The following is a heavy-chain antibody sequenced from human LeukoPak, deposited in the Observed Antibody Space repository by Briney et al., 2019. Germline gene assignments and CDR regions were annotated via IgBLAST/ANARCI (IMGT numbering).Heavy chain of an antibody. CDR1: GDTLDDYY. CDR2: IYYTGST. D-gene: IGHD3-10*01. CDR3: VRHRYYVNFGEYIDY. V-gene: IGHV4-59*08. J-gene: IGHJ4*03. Sequence: PSETLSLTCSVSGDTLDDYYWSWIRQPPGKGLEWLGRIYYTGSTTYNPSLRSRVFISVDTSKNQFFLRLNSVTAADTAVDYCVRHRYYVNFGEYIDYWGQGTLVSVSS.